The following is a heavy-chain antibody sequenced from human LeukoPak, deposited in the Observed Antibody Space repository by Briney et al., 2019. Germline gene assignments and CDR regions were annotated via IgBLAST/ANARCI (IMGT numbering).Heavy chain of an antibody. Sequence: PSETLSLTCTVSGGSISSYYWSWIRQPPGKGLEWIGYIYYSGSTNYNPSLKSRVTISVDTSKNQSSLKLSSVTAADTAVYYCARGGSVYCGGDCYSPWFDPWGQGTLVTVSS. V-gene: IGHV4-59*01. J-gene: IGHJ5*02. CDR1: GGSISSYY. CDR3: ARGGSVYCGGDCYSPWFDP. CDR2: IYYSGST. D-gene: IGHD2-21*02.